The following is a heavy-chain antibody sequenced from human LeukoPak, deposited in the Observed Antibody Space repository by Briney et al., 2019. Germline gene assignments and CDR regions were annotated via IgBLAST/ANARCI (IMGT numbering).Heavy chain of an antibody. Sequence: ASVKVSCKASGYTFTSYYMHWVRQAPGQGLEWMGIINPSGGSTSYAQKFQGRVAMTRDMSTSTVYMELSSLRSEDTAVYYCARDGSAVPVAKDAFDIWGQGTMVTVSS. CDR1: GYTFTSYY. D-gene: IGHD3-10*01. CDR3: ARDGSAVPVAKDAFDI. J-gene: IGHJ3*02. V-gene: IGHV1-46*01. CDR2: INPSGGST.